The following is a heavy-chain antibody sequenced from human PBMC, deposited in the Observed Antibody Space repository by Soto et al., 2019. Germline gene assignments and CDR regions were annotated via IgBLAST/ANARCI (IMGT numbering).Heavy chain of an antibody. CDR1: DGSISGSRYY. J-gene: IGHJ6*02. Sequence: PSETLSLTCTVSDGSISGSRYYWSWIRQPPGKGLEWIGNIYHSGSTNHNPSLKSRVTISVDTSKNQFSLKLSSVTAADTAVYYCARGRTDGVVVPAAKDHRDYYYYGMDVWGQGTTVTVSS. CDR3: ARGRTDGVVVPAAKDHRDYYYYGMDV. CDR2: IYHSGST. D-gene: IGHD2-2*01. V-gene: IGHV4-39*07.